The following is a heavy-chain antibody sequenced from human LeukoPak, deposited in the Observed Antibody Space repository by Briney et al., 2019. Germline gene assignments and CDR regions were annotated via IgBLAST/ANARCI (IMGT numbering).Heavy chain of an antibody. Sequence: SETLSLTCAVYGGSFSVYYWSWVRQPPGKGLEWIGEINHSGSTNYNPSLKSRVTISVDTSKNQFFLKPSSVTAADTAVYYCARHSESYPHYFDYWGQGTLVTVSS. CDR2: INHSGST. V-gene: IGHV4-34*01. D-gene: IGHD1-26*01. J-gene: IGHJ4*02. CDR1: GGSFSVYY. CDR3: ARHSESYPHYFDY.